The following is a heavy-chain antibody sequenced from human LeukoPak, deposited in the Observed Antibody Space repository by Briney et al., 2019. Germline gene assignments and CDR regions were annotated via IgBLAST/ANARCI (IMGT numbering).Heavy chain of an antibody. CDR3: ARDLRQQLVRLMSYGMDV. D-gene: IGHD6-13*01. CDR2: ISSSGSTI. J-gene: IGHJ6*02. CDR1: GLTFSRYE. V-gene: IGHV3-48*03. Sequence: GGSLRLSCAASGLTFSRYEMNWVHQAPGKGLERVSYISSSGSTIYYADSVKGRFTISRDNAKNSLYLQMNSLRAEDTAVYYCARDLRQQLVRLMSYGMDVWGQGTTVTVSS.